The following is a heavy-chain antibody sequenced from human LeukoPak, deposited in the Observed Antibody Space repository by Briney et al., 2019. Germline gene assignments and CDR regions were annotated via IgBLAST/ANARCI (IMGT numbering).Heavy chain of an antibody. Sequence: ASVKVSCTASGYTFTSYYMHWVRQAPGQGLEWRGGIKPGGCSTSYAQKFQGRVTMPMHMSTSKVYMELSSLRSEATAVYYCGRAYNWNDVQFDCWGQGTMVTVSS. V-gene: IGHV1-46*01. CDR1: GYTFTSYY. D-gene: IGHD1-1*01. CDR2: IKPGGCST. CDR3: GRAYNWNDVQFDC. J-gene: IGHJ4*02.